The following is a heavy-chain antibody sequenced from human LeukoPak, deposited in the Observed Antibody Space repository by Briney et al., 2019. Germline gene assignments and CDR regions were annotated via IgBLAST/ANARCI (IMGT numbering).Heavy chain of an antibody. V-gene: IGHV4-39*07. CDR3: ARGPPDCSSTSCYAFDVFDI. D-gene: IGHD2-2*01. Sequence: KASETLSLTCTVSGGSISITRYYWGWIRQPPGKGLEWIASMYSSGTTYYNPSLKSRVTISVDTSKNQFSLKLSSVTAADTAVYYCARGPPDCSSTSCYAFDVFDIWGQGTMVTVSS. CDR2: MYSSGTT. CDR1: GGSISITRYY. J-gene: IGHJ3*02.